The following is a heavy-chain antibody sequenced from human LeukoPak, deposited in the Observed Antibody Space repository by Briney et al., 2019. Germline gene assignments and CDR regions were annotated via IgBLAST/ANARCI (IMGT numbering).Heavy chain of an antibody. CDR3: AKGLIVVVPAAYDAFDI. CDR1: GFTFSSYG. V-gene: IGHV3-30*02. CDR2: IRNDGSNK. J-gene: IGHJ3*02. Sequence: GGSLRLSCAASGFTFSSYGMHWVRQAPGKGLEWVAFIRNDGSNKYYADSVKGRFTISRDNSKNTLYLQMNSLRAEDTAVYYCAKGLIVVVPAAYDAFDIWGQGTMVTVSS. D-gene: IGHD2-2*01.